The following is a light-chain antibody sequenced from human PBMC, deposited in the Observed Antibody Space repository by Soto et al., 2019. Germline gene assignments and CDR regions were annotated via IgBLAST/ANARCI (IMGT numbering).Light chain of an antibody. CDR3: QQYNRRRT. V-gene: IGKV1-5*01. J-gene: IGKJ1*01. Sequence: DIQMTQSPSTLSAFVGDRVTITCRASQSISSWLAWYQQKPGKAPKLLIYDASSLESGVPSRFSGSGSGTEFTLTISSLQPDDFATYYCQQYNRRRTFGQGTKVDIK. CDR2: DAS. CDR1: QSISSW.